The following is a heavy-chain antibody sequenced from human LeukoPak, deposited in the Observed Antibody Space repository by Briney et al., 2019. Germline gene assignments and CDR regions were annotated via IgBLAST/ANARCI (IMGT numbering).Heavy chain of an antibody. V-gene: IGHV4-61*01. J-gene: IGHJ5*02. D-gene: IGHD2-15*01. CDR1: GGSLSSGPYY. CDR2: VHYSGST. Sequence: SETLSLTCTVSGGSLSSGPYYWSWIRQPPGKGLECIGYVHYSGSTNYGPSLKSRITISVDTSKNQFSLSLNSVTAADTAVYYCARLDGGGACWFDPWGQGTLVTVSS. CDR3: ARLDGGGACWFDP.